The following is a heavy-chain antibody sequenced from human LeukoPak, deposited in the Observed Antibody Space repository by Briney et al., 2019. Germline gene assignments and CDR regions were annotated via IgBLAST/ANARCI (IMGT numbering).Heavy chain of an antibody. CDR2: ISSSSSYI. CDR3: ARKYYDSSGYYYGSDH. Sequence: GGSLRLSCAASGFTFSSYAMSWVRQAPGKGLEWVSFISSSSSYIYYADSVRGRFTISRDNAKNSLYLQMNSLRAEDTAVYYCARKYYDSSGYYYGSDHWGQGTLVTVSS. D-gene: IGHD3-22*01. V-gene: IGHV3-21*01. CDR1: GFTFSSYA. J-gene: IGHJ4*02.